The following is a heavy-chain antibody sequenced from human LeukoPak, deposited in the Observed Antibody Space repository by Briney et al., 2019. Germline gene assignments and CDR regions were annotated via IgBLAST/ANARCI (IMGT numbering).Heavy chain of an antibody. D-gene: IGHD5-24*01. V-gene: IGHV3-74*01. J-gene: IGHJ6*03. Sequence: PGGSLRLSCAASGFSFSNYWMHWVRQAPGKGLVWVSRINSDGSSTTYADSVKGRFTISRDKAKNSLYLQMNSLRAEDTALYYCARDVREMATITGYYYMDVWGKGTTVTVSS. CDR3: ARDVREMATITGYYYMDV. CDR2: INSDGSST. CDR1: GFSFSNYW.